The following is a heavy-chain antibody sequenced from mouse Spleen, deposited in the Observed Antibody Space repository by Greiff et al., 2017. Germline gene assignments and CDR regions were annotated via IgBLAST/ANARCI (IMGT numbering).Heavy chain of an antibody. CDR2: ISYDGSN. CDR1: GYSITSGYY. J-gene: IGHJ1*01. D-gene: IGHD2-4*01. V-gene: IGHV3-6*01. Sequence: VQLQQSGPGLVKPSQSLSLTCSVTGYSITSGYYWNWIRQFPGNKLEWMGYISYDGSNNYNPSLKNRISITRDTSKNQFFLKLNSVTTEDTATYYCARCDYDWYFDVWGAGTTVTVSS. CDR3: ARCDYDWYFDV.